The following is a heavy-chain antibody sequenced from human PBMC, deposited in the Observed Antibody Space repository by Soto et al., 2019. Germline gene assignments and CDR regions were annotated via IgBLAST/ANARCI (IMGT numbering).Heavy chain of an antibody. CDR2: IKGDGSVT. V-gene: IGHV3-7*03. J-gene: IGHJ6*02. Sequence: PGGSLRLSCAASGFTFSNFWMSWARQAPGKGLEWVANIKGDGSVTQYVASVEGRFTISRDNAKYSLYLQMNSLRVEDTALYYCVIPTRSVRGMGVWGQRTTVTVSS. CDR3: VIPTRSVRGMGV. D-gene: IGHD6-6*01. CDR1: GFTFSNFW.